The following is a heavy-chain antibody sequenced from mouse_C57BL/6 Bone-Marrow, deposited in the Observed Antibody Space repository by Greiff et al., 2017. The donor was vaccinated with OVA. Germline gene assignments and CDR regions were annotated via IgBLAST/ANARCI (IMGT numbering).Heavy chain of an antibody. CDR2: IYPGSGNT. V-gene: IGHV1-66*01. CDR3: ARGLYDGYYVDAMDY. J-gene: IGHJ4*01. D-gene: IGHD2-3*01. CDR1: GYSFTSYY. Sequence: QVQLKESGPELVKPGASVKISCKASGYSFTSYYIHWVKQRPGQGLEWIGWIYPGSGNTKYNEKFKGKATLTADTSSSTAYMQLSSLTSEDSAVYYCARGLYDGYYVDAMDYWGQGTSVTVSS.